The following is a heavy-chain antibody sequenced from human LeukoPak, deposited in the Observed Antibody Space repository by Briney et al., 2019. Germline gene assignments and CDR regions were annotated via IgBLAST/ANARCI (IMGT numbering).Heavy chain of an antibody. CDR1: GGSISSGDYY. CDR3: AAQPDYYDSSGYSNFDY. CDR2: IYYSGST. Sequence: SETLSLTCTVSGGSISSGDYYWSWIRQPPGKGLEWIGYIYYSGSTYYNPSLKSRVTISVDTSKNQFSLKLSSVTAADTAVYYCAAQPDYYDSSGYSNFDYWGQGTLVTVSS. J-gene: IGHJ4*02. D-gene: IGHD3-22*01. V-gene: IGHV4-30-4*01.